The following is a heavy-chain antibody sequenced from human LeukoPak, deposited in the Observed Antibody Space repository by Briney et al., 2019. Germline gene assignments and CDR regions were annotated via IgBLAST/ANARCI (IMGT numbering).Heavy chain of an antibody. CDR1: GFTFSTYT. V-gene: IGHV3-23*01. D-gene: IGHD3-10*01. CDR2: ISDNGGRT. J-gene: IGHJ4*02. CDR3: AKDFGRNLGGPGY. Sequence: GGSLRLSCAASGFTFSTYTMAWVRQAPGGGLEWVSGISDNGGRTYYADSVKGRFAISRDDSKSTLYLQMNNLRGEDTAVYYCAKDFGRNLGGPGYWGRGTLVIVSS.